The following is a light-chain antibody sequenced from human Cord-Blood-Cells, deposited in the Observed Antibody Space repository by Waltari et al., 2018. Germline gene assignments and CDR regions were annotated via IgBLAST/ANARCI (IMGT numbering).Light chain of an antibody. CDR1: QRISSY. Sequence: DIQMTQSPSSLSASVGDIVTITCRASQRISSYLNWYQQKPGKAPKLLIYAASSLQSGVPSRVSGSGSGTDFTLTISSLQPEDFATYYCQQSYSTPLTCGGGTKVEIK. V-gene: IGKV1-39*01. J-gene: IGKJ4*01. CDR2: AAS. CDR3: QQSYSTPLT.